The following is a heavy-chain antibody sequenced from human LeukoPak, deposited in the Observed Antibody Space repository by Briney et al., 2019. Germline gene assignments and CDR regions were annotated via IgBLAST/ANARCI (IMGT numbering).Heavy chain of an antibody. CDR2: IYYTGST. Sequence: SETLSLTCTVSGGSLSSHYWSWIRQPPGKGLEWIGYIYYTGSTNYNPSLKSRVTISVDTSKNQFSLKVRSVTAADTAVYYCARVSASSGWYVGFDYWGQGTLVTVSS. V-gene: IGHV4-59*11. CDR1: GGSLSSHY. CDR3: ARVSASSGWYVGFDY. D-gene: IGHD6-19*01. J-gene: IGHJ4*02.